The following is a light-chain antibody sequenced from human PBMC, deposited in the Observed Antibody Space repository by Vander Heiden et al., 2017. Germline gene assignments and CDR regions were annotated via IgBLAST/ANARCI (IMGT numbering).Light chain of an antibody. CDR2: AAS. Sequence: DIQMTQSPSSLSASVGDRVTITCQASQDINNYLNWYQQKPGKAPKLLLYAASILETGVPSRISGSGSGTHFTFTISSLQPEDIATYYCQQYKNLLTFGGGTKVEIK. CDR1: QDINNY. V-gene: IGKV1-33*01. CDR3: QQYKNLLT. J-gene: IGKJ4*01.